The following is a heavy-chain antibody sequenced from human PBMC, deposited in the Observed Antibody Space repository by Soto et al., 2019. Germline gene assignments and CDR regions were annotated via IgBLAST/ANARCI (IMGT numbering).Heavy chain of an antibody. CDR2: ISGSGGST. Sequence: GGSLRLSCAASGFTFSSYAMSWVRQAPGKGLEWVSAISGSGGSTYYADSVKGRFTISRDNSKNTLYLQMNSLRAEDTAVYYCAKWGIAAAGKYYYYGMDVWGQGTTVTVSS. V-gene: IGHV3-23*01. CDR3: AKWGIAAAGKYYYYGMDV. CDR1: GFTFSSYA. J-gene: IGHJ6*02. D-gene: IGHD6-13*01.